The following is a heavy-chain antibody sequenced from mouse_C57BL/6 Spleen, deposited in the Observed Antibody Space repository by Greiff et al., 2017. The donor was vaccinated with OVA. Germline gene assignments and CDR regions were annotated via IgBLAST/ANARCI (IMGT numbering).Heavy chain of an antibody. D-gene: IGHD2-5*01. CDR2: IWSGGST. V-gene: IGHV2-2*01. CDR3: ARWDSNYEGNFDY. Sequence: QVQLKESGPGLVQPSQSLSITCTVSGFSLTSYGVHWVRQSPGKGLEWLGVIWSGGSTDSNAAFISRLSISKDNSKSQVFFKMNSLQADDTAIYYCARWDSNYEGNFDYWGQGTTLTVSS. CDR1: GFSLTSYG. J-gene: IGHJ2*01.